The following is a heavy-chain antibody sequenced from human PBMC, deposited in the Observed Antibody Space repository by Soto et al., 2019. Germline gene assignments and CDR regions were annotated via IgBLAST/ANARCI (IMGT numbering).Heavy chain of an antibody. Sequence: QVQLQESGPGLVKPSGTLSLTCAVSSGSISSSNWWSWVRQPPGKGLEWIGEIYHSGSTNYNPSRKGRVTISVDKSKNQFSLKLSSVTAADTAVYYCATGTGVHPAFWYWGQGTLVTVSS. J-gene: IGHJ4*02. V-gene: IGHV4-4*02. D-gene: IGHD3-3*01. CDR2: IYHSGST. CDR1: SGSISSSNW. CDR3: ATGTGVHPAFWY.